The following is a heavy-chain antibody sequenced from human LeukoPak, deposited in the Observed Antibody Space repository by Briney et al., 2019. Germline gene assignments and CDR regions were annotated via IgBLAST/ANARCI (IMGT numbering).Heavy chain of an antibody. D-gene: IGHD3-10*01. Sequence: PGGSLRLSCAASGFTFSNYWMHWVRQAPGKGLVWVSRINSDGSSTTYADSVKGRFTISRDNAKNTLYLQINSLRAEDTAVYYCARDYGRSRDYGMDVWGQGTTVAVSS. CDR1: GFTFSNYW. V-gene: IGHV3-74*01. CDR2: INSDGSST. J-gene: IGHJ6*02. CDR3: ARDYGRSRDYGMDV.